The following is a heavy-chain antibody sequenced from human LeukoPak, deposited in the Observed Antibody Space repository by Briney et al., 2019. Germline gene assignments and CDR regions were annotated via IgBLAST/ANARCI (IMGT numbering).Heavy chain of an antibody. J-gene: IGHJ4*02. CDR2: FDPEDGET. D-gene: IGHD1-26*01. CDR1: GYTLTELS. CDR3: ATSIVGATTVDY. V-gene: IGHV1-24*01. Sequence: ASVKVSCKVSGYTLTELSMHWVRQAPGKGLEGMGGFDPEDGETIYAQKFQGRVTMTEDTSTDTAYMELSSLRSEDTAVYYCATSIVGATTVDYWGQGTLVTVSS.